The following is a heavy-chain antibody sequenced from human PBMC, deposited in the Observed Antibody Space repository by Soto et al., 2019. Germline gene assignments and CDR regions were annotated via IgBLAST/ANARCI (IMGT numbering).Heavy chain of an antibody. D-gene: IGHD2-21*01. CDR3: ARVAVPTYYFDY. CDR2: LNPDGSRT. V-gene: IGHV3-74*01. CDR1: GFTFTSYW. Sequence: EVQLLESGGDLVQPGGSLRLSCAASGFTFTSYWMHWVRQSPGKWLVWVSRLNPDGSRTSYADSVKGRFTISSDNAKNTLYLQMNSLGADDTAVYYCARVAVPTYYFDYWGHGTLVTVSS. J-gene: IGHJ4*01.